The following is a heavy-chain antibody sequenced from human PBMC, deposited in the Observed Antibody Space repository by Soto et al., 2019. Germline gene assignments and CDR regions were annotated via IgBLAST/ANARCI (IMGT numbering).Heavy chain of an antibody. V-gene: IGHV3-21*04. CDR2: ISSSSSYT. J-gene: IGHJ4*02. Sequence: GGSLRLSCAASGFTFSSYSMNWVRQAPGKGLEWVSSISSSSSYTYYADSVKGRFTISRDNSKNTLYLQMNSLRAEDTAVYYCAKDSHGGNSVAPPYYWGQGTLVTVSS. CDR1: GFTFSSYS. CDR3: AKDSHGGNSVAPPYY. D-gene: IGHD2-21*02.